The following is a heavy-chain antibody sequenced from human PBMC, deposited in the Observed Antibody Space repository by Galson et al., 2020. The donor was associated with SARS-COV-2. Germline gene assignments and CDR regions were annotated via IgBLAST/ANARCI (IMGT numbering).Heavy chain of an antibody. CDR3: ARESYGGNNWHFDL. D-gene: IGHD2-15*01. J-gene: IGHJ2*01. Sequence: GGSLRLSCAASGFTFSGHYMIWIRQPPGKGLEWLSYISSNGDNTAYADSLRGRFAISRDNAKKSLYLQINSLTAEDTAVYYCARESYGGNNWHFDLWGRGTQVTV. CDR1: GFTFSGHY. CDR2: ISSNGDNT. V-gene: IGHV3-11*01.